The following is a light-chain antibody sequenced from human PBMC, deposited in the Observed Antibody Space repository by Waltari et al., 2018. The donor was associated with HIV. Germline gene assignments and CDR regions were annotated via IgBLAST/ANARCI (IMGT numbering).Light chain of an antibody. V-gene: IGLV2-23*01. CDR1: SSDVGIYNI. J-gene: IGLJ2*01. CDR3: CSYAGRFVG. CDR2: EGS. Sequence: QSALTQPASVSGSPGQSITISGTGTSSDVGIYNIVSWYQQYPGKAPKLMSYEGSNPPSSVSNRFPGSKSVNTASRTISGLQTEDEADYYCCSYAGRFVGFGGGTKLTVL.